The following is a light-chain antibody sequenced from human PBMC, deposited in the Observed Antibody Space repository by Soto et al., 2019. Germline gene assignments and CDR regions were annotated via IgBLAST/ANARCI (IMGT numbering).Light chain of an antibody. CDR2: EVS. J-gene: IGLJ1*01. Sequence: QSALTQPASVSGSPGQSITISCTGTSSDVGGYDYVSWYQQFPGKAPKLVIFEVSNRPSGVSDRFSGSKSGNTASLTISGLQLEEEADYYCNSYATRSPYVFGTGTKVTVL. CDR1: SSDVGGYDY. CDR3: NSYATRSPYV. V-gene: IGLV2-14*01.